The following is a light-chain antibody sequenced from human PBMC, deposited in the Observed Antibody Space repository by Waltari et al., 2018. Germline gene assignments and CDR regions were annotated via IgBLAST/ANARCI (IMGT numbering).Light chain of an antibody. CDR2: AAS. CDR3: QQYDDLPYN. Sequence: DIQMTQSPSSLSASVGDKVTITCHASQGISRWLAWYQQKPGKAPKPLIYAASSLQSGVPSRFSGSGSGTDYTLIISSLQPEDFATYYCQQYDDLPYNFGQGTKVEIK. J-gene: IGKJ2*01. CDR1: QGISRW. V-gene: IGKV1D-16*01.